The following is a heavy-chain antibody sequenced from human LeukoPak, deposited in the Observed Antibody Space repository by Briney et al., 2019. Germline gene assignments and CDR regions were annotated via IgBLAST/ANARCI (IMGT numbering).Heavy chain of an antibody. CDR2: ISWNSGSI. D-gene: IGHD6-13*01. V-gene: IGHV3-9*01. CDR3: AKDIKVGSSSWSLDYGMDV. CDR1: GFTFDDYA. Sequence: GRSLRLSCAASGFTFDDYAMHWVRQAPGKGLEWVSGISWNSGSIGYADSVKGRFTISRDNAKNSLYLQMNSLRAEDTALYHCAKDIKVGSSSWSLDYGMDVWGQGTTVIVSS. J-gene: IGHJ6*02.